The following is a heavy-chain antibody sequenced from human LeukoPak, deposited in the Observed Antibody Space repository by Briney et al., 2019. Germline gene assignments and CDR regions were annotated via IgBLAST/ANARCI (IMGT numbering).Heavy chain of an antibody. Sequence: GGSLRLSCAASGFTFSSYGMHWVRQAPGKGLEWVAVIWYDGSNKYYADSVKGRFTISRDNSKNALYLQMNSLRAEDTAVYYCARDSGDCSGGSCRNRYYYYYMDVWGKGTTVTVSS. CDR3: ARDSGDCSGGSCRNRYYYYYMDV. D-gene: IGHD2-15*01. J-gene: IGHJ6*03. V-gene: IGHV3-33*01. CDR1: GFTFSSYG. CDR2: IWYDGSNK.